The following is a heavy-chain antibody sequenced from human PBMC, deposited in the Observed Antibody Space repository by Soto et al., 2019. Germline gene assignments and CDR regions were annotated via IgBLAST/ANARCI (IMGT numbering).Heavy chain of an antibody. D-gene: IGHD4-17*01. CDR1: GYTFGGSV. Sequence: QVQLVQSGAEVKKPGASVKVSCKASGYTFGGSVMHWVRQAPGQGLEWMGWINADKGHTKFSHNFQCRVTMTLDTSVSTAKGELSSLRSVDTGRYYSEGEIAATTASNLDYWGQGTLVTVSS. CDR2: INADKGHT. CDR3: EGEIAATTASNLDY. V-gene: IGHV1-3*01. J-gene: IGHJ4*02.